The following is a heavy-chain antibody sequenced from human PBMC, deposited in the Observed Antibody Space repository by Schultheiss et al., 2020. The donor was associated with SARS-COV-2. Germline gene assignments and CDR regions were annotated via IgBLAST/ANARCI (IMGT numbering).Heavy chain of an antibody. CDR1: GGSISSSSYY. V-gene: IGHV4-39*01. Sequence: SETLSLTCTVSGGSISSSSYYWGWIRQPPGKGLEWIGSIYYSGSTYYNPSLKSRVTISVDTSKNQFSLKLSSVTAADTAVYYCARHPTYYYDSSGYCRAGNWFDPWGQGTLVTVSS. CDR3: ARHPTYYYDSSGYCRAGNWFDP. J-gene: IGHJ5*02. D-gene: IGHD3-22*01. CDR2: IYYSGST.